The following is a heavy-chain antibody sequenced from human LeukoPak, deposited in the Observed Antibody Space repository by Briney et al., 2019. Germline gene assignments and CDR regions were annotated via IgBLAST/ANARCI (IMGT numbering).Heavy chain of an antibody. V-gene: IGHV3-23*01. D-gene: IGHD6-13*01. CDR3: ARGDEFSSSWLGY. CDR2: ISGSGGST. Sequence: GGSLRLSCAASGFTFSSYAMSWVCQAPGKGLEWVSAISGSGGSTYYADSVKGRFTISRDNSKNTLYLQMNSLRAEDTAVYYCARGDEFSSSWLGYWGQGTLVTVSS. J-gene: IGHJ4*02. CDR1: GFTFSSYA.